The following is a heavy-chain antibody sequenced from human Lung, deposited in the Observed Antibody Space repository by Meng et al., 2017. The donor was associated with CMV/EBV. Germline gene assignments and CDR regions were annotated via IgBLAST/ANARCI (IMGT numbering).Heavy chain of an antibody. CDR1: GLSFNSHS. D-gene: IGHD1-1*01. CDR3: ASWNDIDDYMYSFDY. CDR2: ISGTSDYT. J-gene: IGHJ4*02. V-gene: IGHV3-21*06. Sequence: GGSLRLSCAGSGLSFNSHSLNWVRQTPGKGLEWVSRISGTSDYTWYADSAKGRFTISRDNARSSLYLQMNSLRPEDTAVYYCASWNDIDDYMYSFDYWGQGXLVTVSS.